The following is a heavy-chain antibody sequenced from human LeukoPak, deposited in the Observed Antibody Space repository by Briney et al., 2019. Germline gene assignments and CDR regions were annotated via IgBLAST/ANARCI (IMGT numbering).Heavy chain of an antibody. D-gene: IGHD4-11*01. CDR1: GGSFSGYY. Sequence: SETLSLTCAVYGGSFSGYYWSWIRQPPGKGLEWIGEINHSGSTNYNPSLKSRVTISVDTSKNQFSLKLSSVTAADTAVYYCATYSNYDFDCWGQGTLVTVSS. J-gene: IGHJ4*02. CDR3: ATYSNYDFDC. V-gene: IGHV4-34*01. CDR2: INHSGST.